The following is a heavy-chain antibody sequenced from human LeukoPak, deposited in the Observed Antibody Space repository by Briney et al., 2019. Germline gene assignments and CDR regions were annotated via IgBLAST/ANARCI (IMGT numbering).Heavy chain of an antibody. CDR2: INPNSGGT. Sequence: ASVKVSCKASGYTFTGYYMHWVRQAPGQGLEWMGWINPNSGGTNYAQKFQGRVTMTTDTSISTAYMELSRLRSDDTAVYYCARSRLVVVPAAILYWGQGTLVTVSS. J-gene: IGHJ4*02. D-gene: IGHD2-2*02. CDR3: ARSRLVVVPAAILY. CDR1: GYTFTGYY. V-gene: IGHV1-2*02.